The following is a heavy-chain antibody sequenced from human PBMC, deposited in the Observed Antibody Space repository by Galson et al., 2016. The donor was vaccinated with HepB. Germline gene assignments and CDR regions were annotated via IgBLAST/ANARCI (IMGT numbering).Heavy chain of an antibody. CDR1: GYTFRSSG. D-gene: IGHD1-1*01. CDR3: VRDKRHGLDV. J-gene: IGHJ6*02. Sequence: SVKVSCKASGYTFRSSGISWVRQAPGQGLEWMGWVSANSGDTQYSEKLQGGVTMTTDASTTTAYMELRTLRSDDTAVYYCVRDKRHGLDVWGQGTTVTVSS. CDR2: VSANSGDT. V-gene: IGHV1-18*01.